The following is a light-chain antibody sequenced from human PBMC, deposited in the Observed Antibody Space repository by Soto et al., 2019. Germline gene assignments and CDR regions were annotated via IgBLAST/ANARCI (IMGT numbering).Light chain of an antibody. CDR2: DVS. CDR1: SSDVGGYNY. V-gene: IGLV2-14*01. CDR3: SSYTSSSTV. Sequence: QSALTQPASASGSPGQSITISCTGTSSDVGGYNYVSWYQQHPGKAHKLMIYDVSNRPSGVSNRFSGSKSGNTASLTISGLQAEDEADYYCSSYTSSSTVFGGGTQLTVL. J-gene: IGLJ3*02.